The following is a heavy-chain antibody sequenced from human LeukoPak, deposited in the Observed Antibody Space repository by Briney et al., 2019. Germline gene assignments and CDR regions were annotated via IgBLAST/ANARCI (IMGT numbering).Heavy chain of an antibody. V-gene: IGHV3-30*02. CDR3: ARVSSSISCFGLDY. Sequence: PGGSLRLSCAASGFTFSSYGMHWVRQAPGKGLEWVAFIRYDGSNKYYADSVKGRFTISRDNSKNTLYLQMNSLRAEDTAVYYCARVSSSISCFGLDYWGQGTLVTVSS. J-gene: IGHJ4*02. CDR1: GFTFSSYG. CDR2: IRYDGSNK. D-gene: IGHD2-2*01.